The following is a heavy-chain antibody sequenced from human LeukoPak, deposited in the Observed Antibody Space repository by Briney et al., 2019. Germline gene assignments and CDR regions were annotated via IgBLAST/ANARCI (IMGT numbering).Heavy chain of an antibody. CDR1: GGSISSGSYY. J-gene: IGHJ5*02. CDR2: INHSGST. V-gene: IGHV4-39*07. Sequence: PSETLSLTCTVSGGSISSGSYYWSWIRQPPGKGLEGIGEINHSGSTNYNPSLEGRVTISLDMSKNQISLNLSSVTAADTAVFYCARWAGYDYVWGSHRYWFDPWGQGTLVTVSS. CDR3: ARWAGYDYVWGSHRYWFDP. D-gene: IGHD3-16*02.